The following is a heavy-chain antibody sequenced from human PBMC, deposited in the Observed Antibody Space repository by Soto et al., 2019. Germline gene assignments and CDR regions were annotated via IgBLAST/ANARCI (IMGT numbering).Heavy chain of an antibody. D-gene: IGHD2-8*01. CDR2: INPKSGGT. Sequence: ASVKVSCKASGYSFTDYHIHWVRQAPGQGLEWLGRINPKSGGTSTAQKFQGWVTMTTDTSVSTASMELTRLTSDDTAIYYCARGDSTDCSNGVCSFFYNHDMDVWGQGTTVTVSS. CDR3: ARGDSTDCSNGVCSFFYNHDMDV. CDR1: GYSFTDYH. V-gene: IGHV1-2*04. J-gene: IGHJ6*02.